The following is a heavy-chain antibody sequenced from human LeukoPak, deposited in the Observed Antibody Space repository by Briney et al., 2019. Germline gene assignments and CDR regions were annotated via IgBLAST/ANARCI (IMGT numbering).Heavy chain of an antibody. J-gene: IGHJ2*01. CDR3: ARDPGSPRGYFDL. CDR1: GGSTSSGGYS. CDR2: IYHSGST. V-gene: IGHV4-30-2*01. D-gene: IGHD2-15*01. Sequence: RTSQTLSLTCAVSGGSTSSGGYSWSWIRQPPGKGLEWIGYIYHSGSTYYNPSLKSRVTISVDRSKNQFSLKLSSMTAADTAVYYCARDPGSPRGYFDLWGRGTLVTVSS.